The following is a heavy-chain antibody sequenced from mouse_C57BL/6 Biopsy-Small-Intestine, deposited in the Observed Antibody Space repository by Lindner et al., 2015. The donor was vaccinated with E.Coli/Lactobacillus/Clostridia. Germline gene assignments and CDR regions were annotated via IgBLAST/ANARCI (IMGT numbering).Heavy chain of an antibody. CDR3: ARSGVYSSGGFAY. CDR1: GYSFTDYY. J-gene: IGHJ3*01. V-gene: IGHV1-42*01. D-gene: IGHD1-1*01. CDR2: INPSTGGT. Sequence: VQLQESGPELVKPGASVKISCKASGYSFTDYYMHWVKQSPEKSLEWIGEINPSTGGTTYNQKFKAKATLIVDKSSSTAYMQLKSLTSEDSAVYFCARSGVYSSGGFAYWGQGTLVTVSA.